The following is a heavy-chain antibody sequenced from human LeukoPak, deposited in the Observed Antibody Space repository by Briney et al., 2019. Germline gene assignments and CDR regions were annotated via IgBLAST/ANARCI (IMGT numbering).Heavy chain of an antibody. CDR3: ARGLRSYSSGWYGY. V-gene: IGHV4-34*01. CDR2: INHSGST. Sequence: PSETLSLTCAVYGGSFSGYYWSWIRQPPGKGLEWIGEINHSGSTNYNPSLKSRVTISVDTSKNQFSLKLSSVTAADTAVYYCARGLRSYSSGWYGYWGQGTLVTVSS. D-gene: IGHD6-19*01. CDR1: GGSFSGYY. J-gene: IGHJ4*02.